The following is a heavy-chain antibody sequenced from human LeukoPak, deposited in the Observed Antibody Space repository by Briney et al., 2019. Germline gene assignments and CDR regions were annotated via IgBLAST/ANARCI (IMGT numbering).Heavy chain of an antibody. J-gene: IGHJ5*02. D-gene: IGHD6-19*01. Sequence: ASVKVSCKASGYTFTDNYIHWVRQAPGQGLEWMGWISAYNGNTNYAQKLQGRVTMTTDTSTSTAYMELRSLRSDDTAVYYCARDLWQWLGNWFDPWGQGTLVTVSS. CDR3: ARDLWQWLGNWFDP. CDR1: GYTFTDNY. V-gene: IGHV1-18*01. CDR2: ISAYNGNT.